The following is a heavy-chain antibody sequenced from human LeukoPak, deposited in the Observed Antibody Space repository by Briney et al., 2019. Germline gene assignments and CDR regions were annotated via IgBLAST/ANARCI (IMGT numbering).Heavy chain of an antibody. CDR1: GFTFSNYG. Sequence: HTGGSLRLSCAASGFTFSNYGMSWVRQAPGKGLEWVSSISGSGDSTYYADSVKGRFTISRDNSKNTLYLQMNSLRAEDTAVYYCARSGGPYYDSSGRFDYWGQGTLVTVSS. V-gene: IGHV3-23*01. D-gene: IGHD3-22*01. CDR3: ARSGGPYYDSSGRFDY. J-gene: IGHJ4*02. CDR2: ISGSGDST.